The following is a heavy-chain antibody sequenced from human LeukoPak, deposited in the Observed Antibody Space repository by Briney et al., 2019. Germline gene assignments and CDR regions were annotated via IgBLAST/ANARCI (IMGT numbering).Heavy chain of an antibody. J-gene: IGHJ4*02. Sequence: SETLSLTCTASDGSISHYYWNWIRQPPGKGLEWIGNINYSGNTNYNPSLKTRVTISVDTSKNQFSLTLRSVTAADTALYYCARDWELGYWGQGTLVTVSS. CDR2: INYSGNT. CDR1: DGSISHYY. D-gene: IGHD1-7*01. CDR3: ARDWELGY. V-gene: IGHV4-59*01.